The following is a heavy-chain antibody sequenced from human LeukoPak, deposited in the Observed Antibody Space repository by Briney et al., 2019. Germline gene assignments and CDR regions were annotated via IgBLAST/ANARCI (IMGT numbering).Heavy chain of an antibody. Sequence: PSETLSLTCAVYGGSFSGYYWSWIRQPPGKGLEWSGEINHSGSTNYNPSLKSRVTISVDTSKNQFSLKLSSVTAADTAVYYCARGGRKRTVPQPVDYWGQGTLVTVSS. V-gene: IGHV4-34*01. CDR3: ARGGRKRTVPQPVDY. CDR2: INHSGST. J-gene: IGHJ4*02. CDR1: GGSFSGYY. D-gene: IGHD1-1*01.